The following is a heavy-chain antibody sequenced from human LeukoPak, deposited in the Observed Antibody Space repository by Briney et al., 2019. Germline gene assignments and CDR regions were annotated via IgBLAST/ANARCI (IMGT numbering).Heavy chain of an antibody. Sequence: GGSLRLSCAASGFTVSSNYMNWVRQAPGKGLEWVSVISSAGATYYADSVQGRFTISRDNSKNTLYLQMNSLRAEDTAVYYCARDSSGYGYYWGQGTLATVSS. D-gene: IGHD5-12*01. CDR3: ARDSSGYGYY. CDR1: GFTVSSNY. CDR2: ISSAGAT. J-gene: IGHJ4*02. V-gene: IGHV3-66*01.